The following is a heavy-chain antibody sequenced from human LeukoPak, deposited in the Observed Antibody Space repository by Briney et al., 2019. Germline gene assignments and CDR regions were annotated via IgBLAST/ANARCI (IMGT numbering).Heavy chain of an antibody. CDR2: ISYDGSNK. CDR1: GFTFSSYG. J-gene: IGHJ4*02. CDR3: ASEPAAIGGFDY. Sequence: GGSLRLSCAASGFTFSSYGMHWVRQAPGKGLEWVAVISYDGSNKYYADSVKGRFTISIDNSKNTLYLQMNSLRAEDTAVYYCASEPAAIGGFDYWGQGTLVTVSS. V-gene: IGHV3-30*03. D-gene: IGHD2-2*01.